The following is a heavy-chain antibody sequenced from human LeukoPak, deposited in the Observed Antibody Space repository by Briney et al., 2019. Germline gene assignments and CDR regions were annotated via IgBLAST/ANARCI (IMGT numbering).Heavy chain of an antibody. D-gene: IGHD2-15*01. J-gene: IGHJ3*02. CDR3: ARDGGYTRVVVAATPPDAFDI. CDR1: GGSISSYY. Sequence: PSETLSLTCTVSGGSISSYYWSWIRQPAGKGLEWIGRICTSGSASYNPTLKSGVTMSVDTPNTQFSLKLRSVHAADTAVYYCARDGGYTRVVVAATPPDAFDIWGQGTMVTVSS. V-gene: IGHV4-4*07. CDR2: ICTSGSA.